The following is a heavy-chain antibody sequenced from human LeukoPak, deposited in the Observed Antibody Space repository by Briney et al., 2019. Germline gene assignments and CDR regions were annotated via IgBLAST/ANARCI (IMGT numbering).Heavy chain of an antibody. CDR1: GYSFTSFG. CDR3: ARSPPVFAVITLDF. D-gene: IGHD3-3*01. CDR2: ISAYTGNR. V-gene: IGHV1-18*01. Sequence: ASVKVSCKASGYSFTSFGISWVRQAPGQGLEWLGWISAYTGNRKHAQRVQGRVSLTTDTSTSTAYMELGSLGPKDTAVYYCARSPPVFAVITLDFWGKGTTVIVSS. J-gene: IGHJ6*04.